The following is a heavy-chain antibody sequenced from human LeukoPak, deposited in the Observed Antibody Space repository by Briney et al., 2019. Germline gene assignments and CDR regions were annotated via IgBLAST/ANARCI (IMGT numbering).Heavy chain of an antibody. CDR3: ARDHMWFGEGIFDY. J-gene: IGHJ4*02. Sequence: ASVKVSCKASGYTFTGYYMHWVRQAPGQGLEWMGWISTYNGNTYYAQRLQGRVTMTTDTSTSTAYMELRSLRSDDTAVYYCARDHMWFGEGIFDYWGQGILVSVSS. D-gene: IGHD3-10*01. V-gene: IGHV1-18*04. CDR1: GYTFTGYY. CDR2: ISTYNGNT.